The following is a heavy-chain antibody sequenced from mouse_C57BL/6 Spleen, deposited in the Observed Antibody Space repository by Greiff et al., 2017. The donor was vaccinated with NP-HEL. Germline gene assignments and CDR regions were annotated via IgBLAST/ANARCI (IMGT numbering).Heavy chain of an antibody. V-gene: IGHV1-55*01. CDR3: ARDYSNSYYFDY. D-gene: IGHD2-5*01. CDR2: IYPGSGST. J-gene: IGHJ2*01. Sequence: QVQLQQPGAELVKPGASVKMSCKASGYTFTSYWITWVKQRPGQGLEWIGDIYPGSGSTNYNEKFKSKATLTVDTSSSTAYMQLSSLTSEDSAVYYCARDYSNSYYFDYWGQGTTLTVSS. CDR1: GYTFTSYW.